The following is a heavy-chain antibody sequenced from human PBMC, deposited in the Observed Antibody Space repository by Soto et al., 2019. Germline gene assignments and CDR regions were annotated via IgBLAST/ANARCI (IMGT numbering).Heavy chain of an antibody. D-gene: IGHD2-15*01. Sequence: EVQLVESGGGLVQPGRSLRLSCAASGFTFDNYAMHWVRQAPGKGLEWVSGISWNSGSIGYADSVKGRFTISRDNAKNSLYLQMNSLRAEDTALYHCAKVRQEYCSGGSCYPLYFDYWGQGTLVTVSS. J-gene: IGHJ4*02. CDR1: GFTFDNYA. CDR3: AKVRQEYCSGGSCYPLYFDY. V-gene: IGHV3-9*01. CDR2: ISWNSGSI.